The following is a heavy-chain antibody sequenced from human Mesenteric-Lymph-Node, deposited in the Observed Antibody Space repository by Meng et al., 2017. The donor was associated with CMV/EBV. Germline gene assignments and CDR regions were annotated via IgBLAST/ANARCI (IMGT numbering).Heavy chain of an antibody. J-gene: IGHJ3*02. CDR2: IFPGGSDT. Sequence: KVSCKGSGYSFTSYWIAWVRQMPGKGLEWMGIIFPGGSDTSYSPSFQGPVTISADKSIPTASLQWSSLKASDTAMYFCARLEGYCSTTSCYYGPFDIWGQGTMVTVSS. V-gene: IGHV5-51*01. D-gene: IGHD2-2*01. CDR3: ARLEGYCSTTSCYYGPFDI. CDR1: GYSFTSYW.